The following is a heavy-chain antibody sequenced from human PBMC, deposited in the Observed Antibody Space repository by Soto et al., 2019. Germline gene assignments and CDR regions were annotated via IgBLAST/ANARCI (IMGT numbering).Heavy chain of an antibody. Sequence: PGGSLRLSCEGSGFTFRNYWMHWVRQAPGKGLEWVLRINNDGSAVTYVGSVKGRFTISRDNAKNTLFLQMHSLRVEDTAVYYCARDPYDDSGFRFDLWGQGTLVTVSS. CDR1: GFTFRNYW. CDR2: INNDGSAV. J-gene: IGHJ4*02. D-gene: IGHD3-22*01. CDR3: ARDPYDDSGFRFDL. V-gene: IGHV3-74*01.